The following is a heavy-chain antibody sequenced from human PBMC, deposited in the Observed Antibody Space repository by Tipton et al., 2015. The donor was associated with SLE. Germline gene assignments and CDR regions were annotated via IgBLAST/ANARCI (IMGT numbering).Heavy chain of an antibody. J-gene: IGHJ1*01. D-gene: IGHD3-22*01. Sequence: TLSLTCTVSSYFISSGHYWGWMRQSPGKGLEWIGSIHHSGNTYYNPSLKSRVTISVDTSKNQFSLKLSSVTAADTAVYYCARGYYDSSGYARPEYFQHWGQGTLVTVSS. CDR2: IHHSGNT. CDR3: ARGYYDSSGYARPEYFQH. V-gene: IGHV4-38-2*02. CDR1: SYFISSGHY.